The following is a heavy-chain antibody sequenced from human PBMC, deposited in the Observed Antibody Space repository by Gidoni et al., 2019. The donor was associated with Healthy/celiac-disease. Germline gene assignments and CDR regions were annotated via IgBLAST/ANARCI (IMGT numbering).Heavy chain of an antibody. V-gene: IGHV3-21*01. J-gene: IGHJ3*02. Sequence: EVQLVESGGGLVKPGGSLRLSCAASGFTFRSYSMNWVRQAPGKGLEWVSSISSSSSYIYYADSVKGRFTISRDNAKNSLYLQMNSLRAEDTAVYYCARDLSSGWHDAFDIWGQGTMVTVSS. CDR3: ARDLSSGWHDAFDI. D-gene: IGHD6-19*01. CDR1: GFTFRSYS. CDR2: ISSSSSYI.